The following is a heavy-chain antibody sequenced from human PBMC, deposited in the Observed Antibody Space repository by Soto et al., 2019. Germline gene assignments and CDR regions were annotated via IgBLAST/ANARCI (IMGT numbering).Heavy chain of an antibody. D-gene: IGHD6-19*01. J-gene: IGHJ3*02. V-gene: IGHV3-43*01. CDR1: GFTFDDYT. CDR2: ISWDGGST. CDR3: ALSRGSGWYPGAFDI. Sequence: EVQLVESGGVVVQPGGSLRLSCAASGFTFDDYTMHWVRQAPGKGLEWVSLISWDGGSTYYADSVKGRFTISRDNSKNSLYLQMNSLRTEDTALYYGALSRGSGWYPGAFDIWGQGTMVTVSS.